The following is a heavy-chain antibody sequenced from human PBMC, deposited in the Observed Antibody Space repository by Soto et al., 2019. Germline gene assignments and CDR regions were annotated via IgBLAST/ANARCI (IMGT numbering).Heavy chain of an antibody. CDR2: INAGNGNT. Sequence: ASVKVSCKASGYTFTSYAMHWVRQAPGRRLEWMGWINAGNGNTKYSQKFQGRVTITRDTSASTPYMELSSLRSEDTAVYYCARDYGAAGSYFDYWGQGTLVTVSS. V-gene: IGHV1-3*01. D-gene: IGHD6-13*01. J-gene: IGHJ4*02. CDR3: ARDYGAAGSYFDY. CDR1: GYTFTSYA.